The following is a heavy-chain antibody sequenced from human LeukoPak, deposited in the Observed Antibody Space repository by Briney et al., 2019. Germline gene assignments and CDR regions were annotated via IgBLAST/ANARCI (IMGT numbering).Heavy chain of an antibody. V-gene: IGHV4-59*01. CDR1: GGSISSYN. CDR2: IYASGST. CDR3: ARQYCSGGSCYYLP. Sequence: SETLSLTCTVSGGSISSYNWNWIRQPPGKGLEWIGFIYASGSTGYNPSLKSRVTMSVDMSKTQFSLRLSSVTAADTAVYYCARQYCSGGSCYYLPWGQGTLVTVSS. J-gene: IGHJ5*02. D-gene: IGHD2-15*01.